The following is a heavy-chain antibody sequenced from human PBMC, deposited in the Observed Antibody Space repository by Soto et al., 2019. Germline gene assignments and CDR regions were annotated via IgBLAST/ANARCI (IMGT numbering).Heavy chain of an antibody. Sequence: PSETLSLTCTVSVGSVSSGYYYWSWIRQPPGKGLEWIGYIYYSGSTNYNPSLKSRVIISVDTSKNQFSLKLSSVTAADTAVFYCARVVQKDGGLLSNYYYGMDVWGQGTTVTVSS. CDR1: VGSVSSGYYY. CDR2: IYYSGST. D-gene: IGHD3-10*01. J-gene: IGHJ6*02. V-gene: IGHV4-61*01. CDR3: ARVVQKDGGLLSNYYYGMDV.